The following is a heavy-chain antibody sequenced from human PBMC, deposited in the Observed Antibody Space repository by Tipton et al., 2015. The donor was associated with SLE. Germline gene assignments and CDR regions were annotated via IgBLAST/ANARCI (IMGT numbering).Heavy chain of an antibody. CDR2: FYFTGST. J-gene: IGHJ4*02. CDR1: GDSISNSNYY. Sequence: TLSLTCTVSGDSISNSNYYWGWIRQPPGKGLEWIGSFYFTGSTYYNPSLKSRVTISQGTSKNQFSLKLNSVTAADTAVYFCAREPRMDLWSVLYSYFDYWGQGTLVTISS. D-gene: IGHD3-3*01. V-gene: IGHV4-39*07. CDR3: AREPRMDLWSVLYSYFDY.